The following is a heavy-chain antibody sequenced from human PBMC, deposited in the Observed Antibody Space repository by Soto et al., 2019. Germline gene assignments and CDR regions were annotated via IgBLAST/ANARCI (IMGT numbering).Heavy chain of an antibody. V-gene: IGHV3-30-3*01. CDR2: ISYDRGIK. Sequence: GGSLRLSCVASEFTFSSFAMHWVRQAPGKGLEWVKVISYDRGIKHYADNVRGRYTDSRDNSKNTVFLQMNSLIDEDTAVYYCAKDGSTFSYYYALDVWGQGT. CDR1: EFTFSSFA. J-gene: IGHJ6*02. CDR3: AKDGSTFSYYYALDV. D-gene: IGHD6-13*01.